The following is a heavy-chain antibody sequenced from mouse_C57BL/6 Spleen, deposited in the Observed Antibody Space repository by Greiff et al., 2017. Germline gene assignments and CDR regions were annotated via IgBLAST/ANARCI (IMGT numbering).Heavy chain of an antibody. J-gene: IGHJ4*01. V-gene: IGHV5-17*01. CDR1: GFTFSDYG. CDR2: ISSGSSTI. CDR3: ARRTAQATDYAMDY. Sequence: DVQLVESGGGLVKPGGSLKLSCAASGFTFSDYGMHWVRQAPEKGLEWVAYISSGSSTIYSADTVKGRFTISRDNAKNTLFLQRTSLRSEAAAMYYCARRTAQATDYAMDYWGQGTSVTVSS. D-gene: IGHD3-2*02.